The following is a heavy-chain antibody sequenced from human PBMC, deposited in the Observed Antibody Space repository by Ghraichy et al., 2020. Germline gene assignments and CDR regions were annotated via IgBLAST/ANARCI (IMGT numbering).Heavy chain of an antibody. Sequence: ETLSLTCAVYGGSFSGYYWSWIRQPPGKGLEWIGEINHSGSTNYNPSLKSRVTISVDTSKNQFSLKLSSVTAADTAVYYCARALHSSSSSAYYYYGMDVWGQGTTVTVSS. CDR1: GGSFSGYY. CDR2: INHSGST. CDR3: ARALHSSSSSAYYYYGMDV. V-gene: IGHV4-34*01. J-gene: IGHJ6*02. D-gene: IGHD6-13*01.